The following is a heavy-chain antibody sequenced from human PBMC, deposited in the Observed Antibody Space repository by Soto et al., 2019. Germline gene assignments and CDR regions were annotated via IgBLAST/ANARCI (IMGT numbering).Heavy chain of an antibody. V-gene: IGHV4-30-2*01. CDR2: IYHSGST. CDR1: GGYSISGGYC. CDR3: ARVSFEVTNYYYGMDV. D-gene: IGHD3-16*01. Sequence: SVTCAVSGGYSISGGYCCIWIQQPPGKGLEWIGYIYHSGSTYYNPSLKSRVTILVDRSKTQFSLKLSSVTAADTAVYYCARVSFEVTNYYYGMDVWGQGTTVTVSS. J-gene: IGHJ6*02.